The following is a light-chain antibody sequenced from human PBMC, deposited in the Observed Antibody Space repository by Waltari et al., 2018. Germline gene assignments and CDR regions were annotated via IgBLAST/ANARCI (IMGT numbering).Light chain of an antibody. CDR1: SSNIGRTT. Sequence: QSVLTQPPSASGTPGQRVPISCSGSSSNIGRTTVNWYQQLPGTAPKLLIYSNTNRPSGVPDRFSGSTSGPSASLAISGLQSDDEASYYCAAWDDSLHVRLFGGGTRLTVL. J-gene: IGLJ3*02. CDR2: SNT. V-gene: IGLV1-44*01. CDR3: AAWDDSLHVRL.